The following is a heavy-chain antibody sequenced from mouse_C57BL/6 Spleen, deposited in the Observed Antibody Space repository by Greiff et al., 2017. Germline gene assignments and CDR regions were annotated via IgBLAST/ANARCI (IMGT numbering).Heavy chain of an antibody. CDR2: IYPGDGDP. CDR1: GYAFSSYW. CDR3: ARYYYGSSWYFDV. Sequence: QVQLQQSGAELVKPGASVTISCKASGYAFSSYWMNWVKQRPGKGLEWIGQIYPGDGDPNYNGKFKGKATLTADKSSSTAYMQLSSLTSEDSAVYICARYYYGSSWYFDVWGTGTTVTVSS. J-gene: IGHJ1*03. D-gene: IGHD1-1*01. V-gene: IGHV1-80*01.